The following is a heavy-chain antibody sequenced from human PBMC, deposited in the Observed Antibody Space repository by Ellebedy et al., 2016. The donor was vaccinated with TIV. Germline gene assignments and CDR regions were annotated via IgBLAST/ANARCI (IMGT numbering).Heavy chain of an antibody. CDR2: IYPGDSDT. V-gene: IGHV5-51*01. Sequence: GESLKISCKGSGYNFPTYWIAWVRQMPGKGLEWMGIIYPGDSDTRYSPSFQGQVTISADKSISTAYLQWNSLKASDTAIYYCARHMDTAMANDYWGQGTLVTVSS. CDR3: ARHMDTAMANDY. CDR1: GYNFPTYW. D-gene: IGHD5-18*01. J-gene: IGHJ4*02.